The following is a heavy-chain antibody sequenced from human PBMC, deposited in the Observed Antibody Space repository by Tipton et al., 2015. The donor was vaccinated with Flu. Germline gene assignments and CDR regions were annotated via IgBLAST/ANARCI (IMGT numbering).Heavy chain of an antibody. D-gene: IGHD3-10*01. V-gene: IGHV1-69*01. Sequence: QVQLVQSGAEVKKPGSSVKVSCKASGDTFNTFAYNWVRQAPGHPLEWLGGIIPVVGTPNYAQKFQGRVTIIADESTSTVYIELSSLRSDDTAVYYCARDRDKVRYYYAMDVWGQGTTVTVSS. CDR1: GDTFNTFA. CDR3: ARDRDKVRYYYAMDV. J-gene: IGHJ6*02. CDR2: IIPVVGTP.